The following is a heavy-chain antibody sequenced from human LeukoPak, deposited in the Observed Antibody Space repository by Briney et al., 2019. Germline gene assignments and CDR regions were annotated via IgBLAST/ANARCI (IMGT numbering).Heavy chain of an antibody. CDR2: ISSSGNTI. Sequence: GGSLRLSCAASEFTFTSYELNWVRQAPGKGLEWVSYISSSGNTISYADSVKGRFTISRDNAKNTVYLQMNNLRAEDTAVYYCARYYYDGSGYPYYFDYWGQGTLVTVSS. CDR3: ARYYYDGSGYPYYFDY. D-gene: IGHD3-22*01. CDR1: EFTFTSYE. V-gene: IGHV3-48*03. J-gene: IGHJ4*02.